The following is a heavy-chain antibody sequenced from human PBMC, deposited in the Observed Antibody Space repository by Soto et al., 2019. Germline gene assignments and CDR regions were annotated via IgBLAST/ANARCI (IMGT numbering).Heavy chain of an antibody. D-gene: IGHD3-22*01. V-gene: IGHV3-23*01. CDR3: AKLTYPSDSTGYYYERVSGWIDS. CDR1: GFMFSSYA. CDR2: ISASGGTA. Sequence: EVQLLESGGGLIQPGGSLRLSCAASGFMFSSYAMSWVGQAPGKGLEWVSSISASGGTANLADSVEGRCTISRDNSKSTLYLQMNSLRAEDTAVYYCAKLTYPSDSTGYYYERVSGWIDSWGQGTLVTVSS. J-gene: IGHJ5*01.